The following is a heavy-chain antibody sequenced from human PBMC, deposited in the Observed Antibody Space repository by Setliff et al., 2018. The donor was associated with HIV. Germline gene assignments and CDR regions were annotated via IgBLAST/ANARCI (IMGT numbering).Heavy chain of an antibody. Sequence: GGSLRLSCAASGFTFSNYSMNWVRQTPGKGLEWVSSISASATYIYYMDSVKGRFTISRDNAKNSLYLQMNSLTAEDTAVYYCARDVSWRVRTYIDYWGQGALVTVSS. V-gene: IGHV3-21*01. J-gene: IGHJ4*02. CDR2: ISASATYI. D-gene: IGHD3-3*01. CDR1: GFTFSNYS. CDR3: ARDVSWRVRTYIDY.